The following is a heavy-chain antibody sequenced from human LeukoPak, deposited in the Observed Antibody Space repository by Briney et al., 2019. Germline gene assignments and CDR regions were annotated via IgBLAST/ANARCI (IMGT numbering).Heavy chain of an antibody. D-gene: IGHD6-6*01. CDR1: GYTFTDYY. CDR3: ARDLDASSSLDY. Sequence: ASVKVSCKASGYTFTDYYMHWVRQAPGQGLEWMGWIHPHSGATRYAPKFQGGVTMTRDTSIITAYMELSRLRSDDTAVYYCARDLDASSSLDYWGQGTLVTVSS. V-gene: IGHV1-2*02. CDR2: IHPHSGAT. J-gene: IGHJ4*02.